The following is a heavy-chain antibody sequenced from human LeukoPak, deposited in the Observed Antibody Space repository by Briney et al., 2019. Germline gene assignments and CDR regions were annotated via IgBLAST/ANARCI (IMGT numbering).Heavy chain of an antibody. CDR2: ISYDGSNK. CDR3: AKDLRAAAGTRDY. V-gene: IGHV3-30*18. D-gene: IGHD6-13*01. J-gene: IGHJ4*02. CDR1: GFTFSSYG. Sequence: HPGGSLRLSCAASGFTFSSYGMHWVRQAPGKGLEWVAVISYDGSNKYYADSVKGRFTISRDNSKTTLYLQMNSLRAEDTAVYYCAKDLRAAAGTRDYWGQGTLVTVSS.